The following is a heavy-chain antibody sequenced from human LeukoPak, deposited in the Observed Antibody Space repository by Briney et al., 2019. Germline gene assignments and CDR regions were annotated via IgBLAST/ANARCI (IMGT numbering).Heavy chain of an antibody. D-gene: IGHD4-17*01. V-gene: IGHV4-30-2*01. CDR1: GGSISSGGYP. CDR3: ARGGSDYGDYGYFQH. J-gene: IGHJ1*01. CDR2: IYHSGST. Sequence: SQTLSLTCAVSGGSISSGGYPWSWIRQPPGKGLEWIGYIYHSGSTYYNPSLKSRVTISVDRSKNQFSLKLSSVTAADTAVYYCARGGSDYGDYGYFQHWGQGTLVTVSS.